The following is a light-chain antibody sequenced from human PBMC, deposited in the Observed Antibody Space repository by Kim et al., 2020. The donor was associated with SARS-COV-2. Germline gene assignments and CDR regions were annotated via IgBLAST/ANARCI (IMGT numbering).Light chain of an antibody. V-gene: IGLV4-69*01. CDR2: LNSDGSH. CDR3: QTWGTGGV. J-gene: IGLJ3*02. Sequence: QPVLTQSPSASASLGASVKLTCTLSSGHSSYAIAWHQQQPEKGTRYLMKLNSDGSHSKGDGIPDRFSGSSSGAERYLTISSLQSEDEADYYCQTWGTGGVFGGGTKVTVL. CDR1: SGHSSYA.